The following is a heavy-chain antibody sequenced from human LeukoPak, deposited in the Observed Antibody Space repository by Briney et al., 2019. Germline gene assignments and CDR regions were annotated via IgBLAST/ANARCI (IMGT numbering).Heavy chain of an antibody. CDR1: GGSISSSSYY. D-gene: IGHD3-22*01. Sequence: KSSETLSLTCTVSGGSISSSSYYWGWIRQPPRKGLEWIGSIYCSGSTYYNPSLKSRVTISVDTSKNQFSLKLSSVTAADTAVYYCARQGWDYDSSGHFDYWGQGTLVTVSS. CDR3: ARQGWDYDSSGHFDY. V-gene: IGHV4-39*01. J-gene: IGHJ4*02. CDR2: IYCSGST.